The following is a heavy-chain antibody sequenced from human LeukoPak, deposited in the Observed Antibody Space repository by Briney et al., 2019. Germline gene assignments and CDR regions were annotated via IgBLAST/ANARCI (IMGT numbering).Heavy chain of an antibody. CDR1: AGSISSTSHH. Sequence: SETLSLTSTVSAGSISSTSHHWGLIRQSPGKGLEWIGSLFSGRTTYYNPSLDSRVTISVVTSKNQFSLQLNSVTAADTAVYYCVRHDGRGGATMGALDSWGQGSLVTVSS. CDR2: LFSGRTT. CDR3: VRHDGRGGATMGALDS. V-gene: IGHV4-39*01. J-gene: IGHJ4*02. D-gene: IGHD5-12*01.